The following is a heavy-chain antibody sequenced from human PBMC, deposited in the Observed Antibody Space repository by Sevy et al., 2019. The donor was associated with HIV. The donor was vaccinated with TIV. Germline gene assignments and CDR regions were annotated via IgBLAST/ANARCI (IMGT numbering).Heavy chain of an antibody. Sequence: GESLKISCAVSGFTFNAYDMHWVRQAPGKGLEYMALISYDGGKKYYADSVKGRFTISRDNSENTLYLQMNNLRAEDTAVYYCAKDLYYDILTGDATDAFDMWGQWTMVTVSS. CDR3: AKDLYYDILTGDATDAFDM. CDR2: ISYDGGKK. D-gene: IGHD3-9*01. V-gene: IGHV3-30*18. J-gene: IGHJ3*02. CDR1: GFTFNAYD.